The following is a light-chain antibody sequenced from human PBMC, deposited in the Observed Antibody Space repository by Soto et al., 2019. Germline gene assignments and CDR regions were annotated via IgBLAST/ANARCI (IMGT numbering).Light chain of an antibody. CDR2: EVT. Sequence: QSALTQPASVSGSPGQSITISCTGTSSDVDGYNYVSWYQQHPGKAPKLMIYEVTNRPSGVSNRFSGSKSGNTASLTISGLQAEDEADYYCSSYSSYTPYVFGTGTKLTVL. CDR3: SSYSSYTPYV. J-gene: IGLJ1*01. V-gene: IGLV2-14*01. CDR1: SSDVDGYNY.